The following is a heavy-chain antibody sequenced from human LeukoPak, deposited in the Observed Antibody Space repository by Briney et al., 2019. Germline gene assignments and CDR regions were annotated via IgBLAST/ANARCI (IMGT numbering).Heavy chain of an antibody. D-gene: IGHD1-26*01. V-gene: IGHV4-39*01. CDR3: ARHTDSGATTSHFDY. Sequence: SETLSLTCTVSGGSISSSSYYWGWIRQPPGKGLEWIGSIYYSGSTYYNPSLKSRVTISVDTSKNQFSLKLSPVTAADTAVYYCARHTDSGATTSHFDYWGQGTLVTVSS. CDR2: IYYSGST. J-gene: IGHJ4*02. CDR1: GGSISSSSYY.